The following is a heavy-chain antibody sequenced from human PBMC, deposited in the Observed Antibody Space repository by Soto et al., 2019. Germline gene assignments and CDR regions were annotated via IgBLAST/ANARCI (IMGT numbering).Heavy chain of an antibody. CDR2: ISYDGSNK. Sequence: VGSLRLSCASSVFTFSSYGMHWVRQAPGKGLEWVAVISYDGSNKYYADSVKGRFTISRDNSKNTLYLQMNSLRAEDTAVYYCAKDLTPNDFWSGYKGFPRHYGMDVWGHATTVTVSS. J-gene: IGHJ6*02. D-gene: IGHD3-3*01. CDR3: AKDLTPNDFWSGYKGFPRHYGMDV. CDR1: VFTFSSYG. V-gene: IGHV3-30*18.